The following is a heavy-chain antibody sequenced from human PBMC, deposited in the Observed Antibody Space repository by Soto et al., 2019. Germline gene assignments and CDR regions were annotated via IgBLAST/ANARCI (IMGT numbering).Heavy chain of an antibody. CDR1: GGSFSGFY. J-gene: IGHJ4*02. CDR2: INDSGST. D-gene: IGHD2-2*01. Sequence: PSETMSLTWAVHGGSFSGFYWTWIRQPPGKGLESIGEINDSGSTRYNPSLKSRVTISVDTSKNQFSLRLNSVTAADTAVYYCARWGYCSNSICYPFDYWGQGIPVTVSS. V-gene: IGHV4-34*01. CDR3: ARWGYCSNSICYPFDY.